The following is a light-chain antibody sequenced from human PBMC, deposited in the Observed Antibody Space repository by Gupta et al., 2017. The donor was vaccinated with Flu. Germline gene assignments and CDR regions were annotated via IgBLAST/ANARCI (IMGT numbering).Light chain of an antibody. CDR1: SGGSDT. J-gene: IGLJ3*02. Sequence: HTASTGCGGNSGGSDTVHGYQQGPGPTTVCLRYNEDIRPSGIPERFSGYKSGTKATLKIRRVEAEDEADYYWQVWDNDSADCVFGGGNRMTVV. CDR3: QVWDNDSADCV. V-gene: IGLV3-21*02. CDR2: NED.